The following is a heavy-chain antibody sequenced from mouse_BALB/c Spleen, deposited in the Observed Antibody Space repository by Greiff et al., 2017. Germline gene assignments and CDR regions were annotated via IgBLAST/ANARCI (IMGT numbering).Heavy chain of an antibody. V-gene: IGHV10-3*03. Sequence: EVMLVESGGGLVQPKGSLKLSCAASGFTFNTYAMHWVCQAPGKGLEWVARIRSKSNNYATYYADSVKDRFTISRDDSQSMLYLQMNNLKTEDTAMYYCVRQGTDWAMDYWGQGTSVTVSS. CDR2: IRSKSNNYAT. D-gene: IGHD2-14*01. CDR3: VRQGTDWAMDY. CDR1: GFTFNTYA. J-gene: IGHJ4*01.